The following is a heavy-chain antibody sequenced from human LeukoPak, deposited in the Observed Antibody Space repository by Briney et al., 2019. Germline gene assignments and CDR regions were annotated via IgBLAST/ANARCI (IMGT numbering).Heavy chain of an antibody. CDR2: ISYDGRDI. Sequence: SGGSLRLSCAASGLTFSRSGFHWVRQAPGKGLEWVAVISYDGRDIQYADSVKGRFTISRDDAQNTVVLQMNSLRAEGTALYYCAKDLALPNLNYNYYALDVWGQGTTVTVSS. CDR1: GLTFSRSG. V-gene: IGHV3-30*18. CDR3: AKDLALPNLNYNYYALDV. J-gene: IGHJ6*02.